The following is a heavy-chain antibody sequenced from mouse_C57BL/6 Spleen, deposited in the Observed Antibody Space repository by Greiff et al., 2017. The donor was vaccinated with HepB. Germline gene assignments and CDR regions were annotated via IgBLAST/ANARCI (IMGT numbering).Heavy chain of an antibody. CDR3: AWIYYGNYAYFDY. J-gene: IGHJ2*01. CDR2: IDPEDGET. Sequence: EVKLVESGAELVKPGASVKLSCTASGFNIKDYYMHWVKQRTEQGLEWIGRIDPEDGETKYAPKFQGQATITADTSSNTAYLQLSSLTSEDTAVYYFAWIYYGNYAYFDYGGQGTTLTVSS. D-gene: IGHD2-1*01. V-gene: IGHV14-2*01. CDR1: GFNIKDYY.